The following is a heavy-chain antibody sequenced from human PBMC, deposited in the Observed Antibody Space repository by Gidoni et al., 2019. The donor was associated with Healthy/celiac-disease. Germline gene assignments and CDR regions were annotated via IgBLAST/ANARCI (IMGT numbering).Heavy chain of an antibody. CDR1: GFTFSSYG. J-gene: IGHJ6*02. Sequence: QVQLVESGGGVVQPGRSLRLSCAASGFTFSSYGMHWVRQAPGKGLEWVAVISYDGSNKYYADSVKGRFTISRDNSKNTLYLQMNSLRAEDTAVYYCAGREVVVVAYGMDVWGQGTTVTVSS. V-gene: IGHV3-30*03. CDR2: ISYDGSNK. CDR3: AGREVVVVAYGMDV. D-gene: IGHD2-15*01.